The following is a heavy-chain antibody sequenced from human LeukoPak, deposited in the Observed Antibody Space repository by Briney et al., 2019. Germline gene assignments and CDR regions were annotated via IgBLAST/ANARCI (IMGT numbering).Heavy chain of an antibody. V-gene: IGHV4-38-2*02. CDR2: IYTSGST. CDR3: ARNRPGYSSGWLIDY. D-gene: IGHD6-19*01. CDR1: GYSISSSYY. Sequence: SETLSLTCTVSGYSISSSYYWGWIRQPPGKGLEWIGRIYTSGSTNYNPSLKSRVTISVDTSKNQFSLKLSSVTAADTAVYYCARNRPGYSSGWLIDYWGQGTLVTVSS. J-gene: IGHJ4*02.